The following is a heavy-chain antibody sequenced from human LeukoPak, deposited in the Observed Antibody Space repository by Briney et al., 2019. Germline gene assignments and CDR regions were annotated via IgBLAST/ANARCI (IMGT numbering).Heavy chain of an antibody. CDR2: ISYDGSNK. CDR3: ARPHDSSGYDY. Sequence: GGSLRLSCAASGFTFSSYAMHWVRQAPGKGLEWVAVISYDGSNKYYADSVKGRFTISRDNSKNTLYLQMNSLRAEDTAVYYCARPHDSSGYDYWGQGTLVTVSS. V-gene: IGHV3-30-3*01. CDR1: GFTFSSYA. D-gene: IGHD3-22*01. J-gene: IGHJ4*02.